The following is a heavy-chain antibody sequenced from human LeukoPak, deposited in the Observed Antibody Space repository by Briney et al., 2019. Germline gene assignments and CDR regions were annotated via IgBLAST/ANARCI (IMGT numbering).Heavy chain of an antibody. CDR1: GFTFSAYK. V-gene: IGHV3-21*01. J-gene: IGHJ3*02. Sequence: PGGSLRLSCAASGFTFSAYKMDWVRQAPGKGLEWVSSITGSSTYIYYADSVKGRFTISRDNAKNSLSLQMDSLRAEDTAVYYCARDLYGDYGFDIWGQGTMVTVSS. CDR2: ITGSSTYI. D-gene: IGHD4-17*01. CDR3: ARDLYGDYGFDI.